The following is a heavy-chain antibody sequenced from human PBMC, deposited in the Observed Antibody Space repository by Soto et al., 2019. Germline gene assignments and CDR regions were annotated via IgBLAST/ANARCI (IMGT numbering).Heavy chain of an antibody. CDR2: IIGSGGRT. CDR3: AKEYTATADYFDY. V-gene: IGHV3-23*01. Sequence: EVQLLESGAGLVQPGGSLRLSCAASGFTFSTYAMSWVRQAPGKGLEWVSGIIGSGGRTFYADSVKGRFTISRDNSKNTVYLQTNSLRAEDTAVYYCAKEYTATADYFDYWGQGTLVTVSS. D-gene: IGHD2-2*02. CDR1: GFTFSTYA. J-gene: IGHJ4*02.